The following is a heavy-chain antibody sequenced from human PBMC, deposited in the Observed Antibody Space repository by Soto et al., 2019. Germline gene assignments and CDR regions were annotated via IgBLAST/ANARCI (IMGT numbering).Heavy chain of an antibody. D-gene: IGHD6-6*01. Sequence: HPGGSLRLCCAASGFTFSSDGMHWVRQAPGKGLEWVAVIWYDGSNKYYADSVKGRFTISRDNSKNTLYLQMNSLRAEDTAVYYCARGRGIAARPDYYYGMDVWGQGTTVTVSS. J-gene: IGHJ6*02. CDR3: ARGRGIAARPDYYYGMDV. V-gene: IGHV3-33*01. CDR1: GFTFSSDG. CDR2: IWYDGSNK.